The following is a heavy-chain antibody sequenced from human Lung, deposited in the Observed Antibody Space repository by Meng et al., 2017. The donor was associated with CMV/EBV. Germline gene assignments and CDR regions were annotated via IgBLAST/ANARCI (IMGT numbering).Heavy chain of an antibody. D-gene: IGHD3-16*01. Sequence: SXAASGFTFSSYAMHWVRQAPGKGLEWVAVISYDGSNKYYADSVKGRFTISRDNSKNTLYLQMNSLRAEDTAVYYCARTGGGVSRAAFDIWGQGTMXTVSS. V-gene: IGHV3-30*04. CDR1: GFTFSSYA. J-gene: IGHJ3*02. CDR3: ARTGGGVSRAAFDI. CDR2: ISYDGSNK.